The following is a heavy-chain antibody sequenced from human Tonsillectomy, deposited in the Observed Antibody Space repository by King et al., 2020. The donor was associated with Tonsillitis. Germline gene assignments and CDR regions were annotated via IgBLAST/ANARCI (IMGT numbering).Heavy chain of an antibody. Sequence: QLQESGPGLVKPSQTLSLTCTVSGGSISSGGYYWSWIRQHPGKGLQWIGYIYDSGSTHYNPSLKSRVTISVDTSKNQFSLKLSSVTAADTAVYYCARDGQTAYFYYGLDVWGQGTTVTVSS. CDR1: GGSISSGGYY. J-gene: IGHJ6*02. V-gene: IGHV4-31*03. CDR2: IYDSGST. D-gene: IGHD1-1*01. CDR3: ARDGQTAYFYYGLDV.